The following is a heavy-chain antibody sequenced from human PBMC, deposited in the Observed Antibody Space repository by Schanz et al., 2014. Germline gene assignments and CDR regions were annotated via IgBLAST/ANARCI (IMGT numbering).Heavy chain of an antibody. CDR2: ISAYTNNT. CDR1: RYTFNTYG. D-gene: IGHD3-9*01. CDR3: ARVQDDILTGLEYYYGMDV. Sequence: QGQLVQSGPEVKEPGASVKVSCEASRYTFNTYGLNWVRQAPGQGLEWMGWISAYTNNTNYAQKLQGRVTMTTDTSTSTAYMELRSLRSDDTAVYYCARVQDDILTGLEYYYGMDVWGQGTTVTVSS. J-gene: IGHJ6*02. V-gene: IGHV1-18*01.